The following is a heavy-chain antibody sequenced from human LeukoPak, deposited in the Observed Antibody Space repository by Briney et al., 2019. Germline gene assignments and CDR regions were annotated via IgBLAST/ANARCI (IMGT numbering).Heavy chain of an antibody. Sequence: SSETLSLTCAVSGASIASHSWWSWVRQPPGKGLEWIGEAYHSGGANYKPSLKSRVTISVDTSKNQFSLKLSSVTAADTAVYYCARTPRDGYNSPYFDYWGQGTLVTVSS. D-gene: IGHD5-24*01. V-gene: IGHV4/OR15-8*01. J-gene: IGHJ4*02. CDR3: ARTPRDGYNSPYFDY. CDR2: AYHSGGA. CDR1: GASIASHSW.